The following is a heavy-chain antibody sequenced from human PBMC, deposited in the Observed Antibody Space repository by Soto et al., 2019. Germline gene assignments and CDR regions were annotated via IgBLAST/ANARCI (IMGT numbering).Heavy chain of an antibody. Sequence: ASVKVSCKASGFTFTSSAVQWVRQARGQRLEWIGWIVVGSGNTNYAQKFQERVTITRDMSTSTAYMELSSLRSADTAVYYCAGATYYDFWSGYYAWGQGTLVTSPQ. V-gene: IGHV1-58*01. J-gene: IGHJ5*02. D-gene: IGHD3-3*01. CDR1: GFTFTSSA. CDR3: AGATYYDFWSGYYA. CDR2: IVVGSGNT.